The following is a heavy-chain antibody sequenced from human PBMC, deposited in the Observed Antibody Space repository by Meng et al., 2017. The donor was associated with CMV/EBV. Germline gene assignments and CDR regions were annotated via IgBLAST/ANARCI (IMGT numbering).Heavy chain of an antibody. V-gene: IGHV4-39*07. D-gene: IGHD3-22*01. Sequence: SETLSLTCTVSGGSISSSSYYWGWIRQPPGKGLEWIGSIYYSGSTYYNPSLKSRVTISVDTSKNQFSLKLSSVTAADTAVYYCATHILANYYDSSGYVYWGQGTLVTVPQ. CDR1: GGSISSSSYY. CDR2: IYYSGST. CDR3: ATHILANYYDSSGYVY. J-gene: IGHJ4*02.